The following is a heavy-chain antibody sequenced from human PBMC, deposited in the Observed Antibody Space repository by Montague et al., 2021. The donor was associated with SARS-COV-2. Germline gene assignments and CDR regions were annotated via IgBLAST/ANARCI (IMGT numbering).Heavy chain of an antibody. CDR3: VRGYPYDGPRGAYDI. CDR2: IYDGGAV. V-gene: IGHV4-59*07. CDR1: GGPITGYY. J-gene: IGHJ3*02. D-gene: IGHD5-12*01. Sequence: SDTLSLTCTVSGGPITGYYWSWLRRSPGKGLEWIAYIYDGGAVNYNPSLGSRVTISTDTSKNQLSLKVNSVTAADTAVYYCVRGYPYDGPRGAYDIWGQGTVVTVSS.